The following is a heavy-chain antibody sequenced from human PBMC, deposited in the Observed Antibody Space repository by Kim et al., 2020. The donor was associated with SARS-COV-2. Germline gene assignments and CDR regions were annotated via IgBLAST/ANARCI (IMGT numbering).Heavy chain of an antibody. CDR3: VAYPASHFVS. Sequence: SETLSLTCTVSGGSIITGSFYWGWIRQSPGEGREWIGSLSSGGSTYYNPSLKSRVSLSRDTSKNKFSLNLIAVTAADTALYYCVAYPASHFVSWGRGIL. D-gene: IGHD2-21*01. CDR1: GGSIITGSFY. CDR2: LSSGGST. J-gene: IGHJ4*02. V-gene: IGHV4-39*07.